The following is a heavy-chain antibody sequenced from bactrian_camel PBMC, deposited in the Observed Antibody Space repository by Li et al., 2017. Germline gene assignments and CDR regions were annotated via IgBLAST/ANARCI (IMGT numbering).Heavy chain of an antibody. CDR1: LGSYSNSC. Sequence: LALSCATSLGSYSNSCMGWFRQIPGKDREWVATMDTRGDTAYRDFARGRFTISKDNAKSTLYLQMNSLKPEDTAMYYCAAEEGQRECGSWYPYNYDTHDYWGKGTQVTIS. D-gene: IGHD1*01. J-gene: IGHJ7*01. CDR2: MDTRGDT. V-gene: IGHV3S57*01.